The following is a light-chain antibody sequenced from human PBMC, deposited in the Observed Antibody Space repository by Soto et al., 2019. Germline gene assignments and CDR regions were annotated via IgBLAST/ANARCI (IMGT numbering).Light chain of an antibody. CDR3: QQYNNWPRT. CDR1: QTVSSN. J-gene: IGKJ1*01. CDR2: GAS. Sequence: EVVMTQSPATLSVSPGERATLSCRASQTVSSNLAWYQQRPGQAPRLLIYGASTRATGIPARFSGNGSGTEFTLTISSLQSEDLADYHCQQYNNWPRTFGQGTKVEIK. V-gene: IGKV3-15*01.